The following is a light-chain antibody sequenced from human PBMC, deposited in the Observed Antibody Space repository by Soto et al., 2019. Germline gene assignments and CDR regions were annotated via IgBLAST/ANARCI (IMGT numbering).Light chain of an antibody. CDR2: DAS. CDR1: QSVSSY. Sequence: EIVLTQSPATLSLSPVERATLSCMASQSVSSYLAWYQQKPGQAPRLLIYDASNRATGIPARFSGSGSGTDFTLTISSLEPEDFAVYYCQQRSNWPPNLTFGPGTKVDI. V-gene: IGKV3-11*01. CDR3: QQRSNWPPNLT. J-gene: IGKJ3*01.